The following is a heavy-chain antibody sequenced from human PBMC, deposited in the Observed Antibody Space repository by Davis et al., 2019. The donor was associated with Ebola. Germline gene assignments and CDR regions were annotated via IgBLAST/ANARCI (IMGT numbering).Heavy chain of an antibody. CDR1: GASISSYY. V-gene: IGHV4-59*01. Sequence: PSETLSLTCTVSGASISSYYWSWIRQPPGKGLEWIGYIYYSGGTNYHPSLKSRVTISVDTSKNQFSLKLSSVTTADTAVYYCARWAMVRGVITNNWFDPWGQGTLVTVSS. D-gene: IGHD3-10*01. CDR2: IYYSGGT. J-gene: IGHJ5*02. CDR3: ARWAMVRGVITNNWFDP.